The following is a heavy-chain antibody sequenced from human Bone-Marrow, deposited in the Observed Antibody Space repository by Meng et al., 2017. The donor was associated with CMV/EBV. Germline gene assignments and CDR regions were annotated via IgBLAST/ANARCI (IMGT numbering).Heavy chain of an antibody. CDR2: ISGSGGST. J-gene: IGHJ6*02. CDR3: ARDRGSSTHYYAMDV. Sequence: GFTFSSYGMHWVRQAPGKGLEWVSGISGSGGSTYYTDSVKGRFTISRDNSKNTLYLQMNSLRVDDTAVYYCARDRGSSTHYYAMDVWGQGTTVTVSS. CDR1: GFTFSSYG. D-gene: IGHD6-13*01. V-gene: IGHV3-23*01.